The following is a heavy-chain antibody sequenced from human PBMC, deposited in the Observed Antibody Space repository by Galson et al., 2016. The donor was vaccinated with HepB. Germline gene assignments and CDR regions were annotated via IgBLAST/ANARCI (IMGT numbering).Heavy chain of an antibody. CDR2: IGGRDDYP. V-gene: IGHV3-11*03. CDR1: GFTLADYY. D-gene: IGHD6-19*01. Sequence: SLRLSCAVSGFTLADYYISWLRQAPGKGLEWISYIGGRDDYPNYADSVKGRFTISRDNAKNSVDLHMNSLRGEDTAVYYCARSLAVAATGGDNGMDVWGQGTTVTVSS. CDR3: ARSLAVAATGGDNGMDV. J-gene: IGHJ6*02.